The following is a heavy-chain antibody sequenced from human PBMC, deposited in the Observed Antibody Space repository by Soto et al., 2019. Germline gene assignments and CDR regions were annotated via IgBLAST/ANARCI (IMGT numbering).Heavy chain of an antibody. CDR1: GFTFSNAW. CDR3: TTDGNGYISTFDY. CDR2: IKSKTDGGTT. V-gene: IGHV3-15*01. Sequence: GGSLRLSCAASGFTFSNAWMSWVRQAPGKGLEWVGRIKSKTDGGTTDYAAPVKGRFTISRDDSKNTLYLQMNSLKTEDTAVYYCTTDGNGYISTFDYWGQGTLVTVSS. J-gene: IGHJ4*02. D-gene: IGHD5-12*01.